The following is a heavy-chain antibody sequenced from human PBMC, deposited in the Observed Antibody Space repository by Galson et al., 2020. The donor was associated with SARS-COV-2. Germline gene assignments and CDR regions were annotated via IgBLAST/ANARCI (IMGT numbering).Heavy chain of an antibody. V-gene: IGHV1-18*01. Sequence: ASVKVSCLASGYNFYDYGITWVRQAPGQGLEWLGWISGYAANPNYAEIVQGRVTITADASTNTAHMELRSLRSDDTAVYFCARATYSIYYFHSWGQGTLVTVSS. D-gene: IGHD2-21*01. J-gene: IGHJ4*02. CDR1: GYNFYDYG. CDR3: ARATYSIYYFHS. CDR2: ISGYAANP.